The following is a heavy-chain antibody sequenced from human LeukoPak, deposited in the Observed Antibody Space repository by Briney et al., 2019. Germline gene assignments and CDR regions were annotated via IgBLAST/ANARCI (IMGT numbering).Heavy chain of an antibody. Sequence: PETLPLTCTVSGGSISNYYWSWIRQTPGKGLEWLGYISYSGSTNYNPSLKSRVTMSVDTSKNQFSLKLTSVTAADTAVYYCARDTRGTFSYYFDSWGQGTLVTVSS. D-gene: IGHD1-26*01. J-gene: IGHJ4*02. CDR1: GGSISNYY. CDR3: ARDTRGTFSYYFDS. V-gene: IGHV4-59*01. CDR2: ISYSGST.